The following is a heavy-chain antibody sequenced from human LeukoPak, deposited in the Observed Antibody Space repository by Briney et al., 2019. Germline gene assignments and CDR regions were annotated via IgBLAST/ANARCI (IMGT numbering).Heavy chain of an antibody. V-gene: IGHV1-8*01. CDR2: MNPNSGNT. CDR3: ARAGGKYYDILTGYSISRYYYYYMDV. J-gene: IGHJ6*03. D-gene: IGHD3-9*01. CDR1: GYTFTSYD. Sequence: ASVKVSCKASGYTFTSYDINWVRQATGQGLEWMGWMNPNSGNTGYAQKFQGRVTMTRNTSISTAYMELSSLRSEDTAVYYCARAGGKYYDILTGYSISRYYYYYMDVWGKGTTVTVSS.